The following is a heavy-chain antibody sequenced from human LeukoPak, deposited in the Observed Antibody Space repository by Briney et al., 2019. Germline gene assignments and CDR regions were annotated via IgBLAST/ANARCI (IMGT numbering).Heavy chain of an antibody. CDR1: GGSVSSGSDY. CDR3: AREGSRTPFDF. Sequence: SETLSLTCTVSGGSVSSGSDYWTWIRQPPGKGLEWIGHIYYSGSTNYNPSLKSRVTISVNTSKNQSSLKLKSVTAADTAVYYCAREGSRTPFDFWGQGTLVTVSS. CDR2: IYYSGST. V-gene: IGHV4-61*01. J-gene: IGHJ4*02. D-gene: IGHD1/OR15-1a*01.